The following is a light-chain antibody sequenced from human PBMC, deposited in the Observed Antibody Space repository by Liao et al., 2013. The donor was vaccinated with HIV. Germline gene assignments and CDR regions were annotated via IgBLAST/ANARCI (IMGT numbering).Light chain of an antibody. CDR3: QAWDNTLVA. J-gene: IGLJ2*01. V-gene: IGLV3-21*01. Sequence: SYVLTQSPSVSVAPGETATISCAGNNIGSRGVHWYRQKPGQAPVVVVYYDSDRPSGIPERFSGSTSGNTATLTISGTQAVDEADYFCQAWDNTLVAFGGGTRLTVL. CDR2: YDS. CDR1: NIGSRG.